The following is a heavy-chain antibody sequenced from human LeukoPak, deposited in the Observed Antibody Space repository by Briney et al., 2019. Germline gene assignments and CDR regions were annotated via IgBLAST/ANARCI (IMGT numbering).Heavy chain of an antibody. J-gene: IGHJ4*02. CDR1: GGTFSSYA. CDR3: ARGVKGSGYEYYFDY. CDR2: IIPIFGTA. Sequence: ASVKVSCKASGGTFSSYAISWVRQAPGQGLEWMGGIIPIFGTANYAQKFQGRVTITADESTSTAYMELSSLRSEDTAVYYCARGVKGSGYEYYFDYWGQGTRVTVSS. V-gene: IGHV1-69*13. D-gene: IGHD5-12*01.